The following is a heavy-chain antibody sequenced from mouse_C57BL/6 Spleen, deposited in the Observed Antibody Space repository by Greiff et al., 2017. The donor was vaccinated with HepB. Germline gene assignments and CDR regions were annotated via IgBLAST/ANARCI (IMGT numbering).Heavy chain of an antibody. CDR2: ISSGSSTI. V-gene: IGHV5-17*01. Sequence: VQLKESGGGLVKPGGSLKLSCAASGFTFSDYGMHWVRQAPEKGLEWVAYISSGSSTIYYADPVKCRFTISRDNAKNTLFLQMTSLRSEDTAMYYCARRDDHGYFDVWGTGTTVTVSS. J-gene: IGHJ1*03. CDR1: GFTFSDYG. CDR3: ARRDDHGYFDV.